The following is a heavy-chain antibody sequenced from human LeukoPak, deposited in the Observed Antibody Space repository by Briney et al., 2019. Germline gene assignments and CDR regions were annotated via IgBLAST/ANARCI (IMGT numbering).Heavy chain of an antibody. V-gene: IGHV3-7*01. CDR2: IKQDGSEK. J-gene: IGHJ4*02. CDR3: ASGYSSGWYVIDY. CDR1: GFTFSTYW. D-gene: IGHD6-19*01. Sequence: PGGSLRLSCAASGFTFSTYWMSWVRQAPGKGLEWVANIKQDGSEKYYVDSVKGRFTISRDNAKNSLYLQMNSLRAEDTAVYYGASGYSSGWYVIDYWGQGTLVTVSS.